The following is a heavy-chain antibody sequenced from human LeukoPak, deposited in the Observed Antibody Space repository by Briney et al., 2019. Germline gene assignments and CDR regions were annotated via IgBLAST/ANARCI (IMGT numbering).Heavy chain of an antibody. CDR1: GFTVSSNY. CDR2: IYSGGST. Sequence: GGSLRLSCAASGFTVSSNYMSWVRQAPGKGLEWVSVIYSGGSTYYADSVKGRFTISRDNSKNTLYLQMNSLRAEDTAVYYCARDILTGSQSRYQHWGQGTLVTVSS. D-gene: IGHD3-9*01. V-gene: IGHV3-53*01. J-gene: IGHJ1*01. CDR3: ARDILTGSQSRYQH.